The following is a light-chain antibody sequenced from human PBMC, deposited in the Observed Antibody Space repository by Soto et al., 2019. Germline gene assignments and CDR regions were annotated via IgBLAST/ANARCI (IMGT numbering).Light chain of an antibody. CDR2: SNN. J-gene: IGLJ1*01. CDR1: SSNIESNT. CDR3: AAWDDSLNGPV. Sequence: QSVLTQPPSASGTPGQRVTISCSGSSSNIESNTVNWYQQPPGTAPKLLIYSNNQRPSGVPDRFSGSKSGTSASLAISGLQSEDEADYYCAAWDDSLNGPVFGTGTKVTVL. V-gene: IGLV1-44*01.